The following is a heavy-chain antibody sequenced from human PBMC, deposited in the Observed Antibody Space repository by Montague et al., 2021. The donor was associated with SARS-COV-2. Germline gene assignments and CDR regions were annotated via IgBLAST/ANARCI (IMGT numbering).Heavy chain of an antibody. CDR1: GFSISSGYY. CDR3: ARAPIYRSSWYAYFDY. D-gene: IGHD6-13*01. J-gene: IGHJ4*02. V-gene: IGHV4-38-2*02. CDR2: RYQNGAT. Sequence: SETLSLTCSVSGFSISSGYYWGWIRQTPGKGLEWIGSRYQNGATYYSPSLKRPVTILLDTSKTQFSLSLTSVTAADTAVYFCARAPIYRSSWYAYFDYWGQGTLVTVSS.